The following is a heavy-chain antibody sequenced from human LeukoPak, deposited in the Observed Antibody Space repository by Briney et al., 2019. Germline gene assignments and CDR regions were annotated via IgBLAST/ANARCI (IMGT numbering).Heavy chain of an antibody. Sequence: GTSLRLSCAASGMNFSSFGMHWVRQAPGKRLEWLAVMWSDGSETFYSDSVRGRFTISRDNSKNTVHLQMNSLRAEDTAVYYCARDWDGDYAYYFYYGMDVWGQGTTVTVSS. CDR2: MWSDGSET. V-gene: IGHV3-33*01. CDR1: GMNFSSFG. J-gene: IGHJ6*02. CDR3: ARDWDGDYAYYFYYGMDV. D-gene: IGHD4-17*01.